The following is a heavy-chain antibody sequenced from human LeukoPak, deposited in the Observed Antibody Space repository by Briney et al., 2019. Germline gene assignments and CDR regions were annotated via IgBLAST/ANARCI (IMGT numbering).Heavy chain of an antibody. V-gene: IGHV1-2*02. CDR3: ARGERWLQFNYYYYMDV. Sequence: VASVKVSCKASGCTFTGYYMHWVRQAPGQGLEWMGWINPNSGGTNYAQKFQGRVTMTRDTSISTAYMELSRLRSDDTAVYYCARGERWLQFNYYYYMDVWGKGTTVTVSS. CDR2: INPNSGGT. J-gene: IGHJ6*03. D-gene: IGHD5-24*01. CDR1: GCTFTGYY.